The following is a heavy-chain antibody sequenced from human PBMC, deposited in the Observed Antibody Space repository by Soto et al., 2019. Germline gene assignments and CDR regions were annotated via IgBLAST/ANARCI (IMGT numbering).Heavy chain of an antibody. Sequence: QVQLVESGGGVVQPGRSLRLSCAASGFTFSSYGMHWVRQAPGKGLEWVAVIWYDGSNKYYADSVKGRFTISRDNSKNTLYLQMNSLRAEDTAVYYCARGGSSSWFSDFDYWGQGTLVTVSS. CDR1: GFTFSSYG. V-gene: IGHV3-33*01. CDR3: ARGGSSSWFSDFDY. D-gene: IGHD6-13*01. J-gene: IGHJ4*02. CDR2: IWYDGSNK.